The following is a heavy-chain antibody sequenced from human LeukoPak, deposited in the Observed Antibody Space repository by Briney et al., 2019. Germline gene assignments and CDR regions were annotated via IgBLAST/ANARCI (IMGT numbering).Heavy chain of an antibody. CDR2: ISAYNGNT. CDR1: GYTFTSYG. J-gene: IGHJ5*02. Sequence: ASVKVSCKASGYTFTSYGISWVRQATGQGLEWMGWISAYNGNTNYAQKLQGRVTMTTDTSTSTAYMELRSLRSDDTAVYYCARDRFTVNNPYNWFDPWGQGTLVTVSS. CDR3: ARDRFTVNNPYNWFDP. V-gene: IGHV1-18*01. D-gene: IGHD4-17*01.